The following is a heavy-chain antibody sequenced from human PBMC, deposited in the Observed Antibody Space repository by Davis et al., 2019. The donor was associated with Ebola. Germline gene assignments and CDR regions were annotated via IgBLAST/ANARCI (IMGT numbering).Heavy chain of an antibody. V-gene: IGHV3-30*14. CDR1: GFTFNTYA. CDR2: ISHDGRQE. J-gene: IGHJ5*02. Sequence: PGGSLRLSCAASGFTFNTYAMHWVRQAPGKGLEWVALISHDGRQEYYADSVKGRFTISRDNSKDTLYLHMNSLVAEDTSVYYCSKDGGKQVTTHNWFDTWGRGTLVTVSS. CDR3: SKDGGKQVTTHNWFDT. D-gene: IGHD3-16*01.